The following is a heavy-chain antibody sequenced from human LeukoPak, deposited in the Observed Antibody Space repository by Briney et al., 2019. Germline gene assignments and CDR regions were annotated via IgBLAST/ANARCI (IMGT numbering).Heavy chain of an antibody. J-gene: IGHJ4*02. CDR2: ITSSSSYI. D-gene: IGHD3-16*01. Sequence: GGSLRLSCAASGFTFSSYSMHWVRQAPGKGLEWVSSITSSSSYIYYADSVKGRFTISRDNAKNSLYLQMNSLRAEDTAVYYCAKVRWGSDNALDSWGQGTLVTASS. CDR1: GFTFSSYS. V-gene: IGHV3-21*01. CDR3: AKVRWGSDNALDS.